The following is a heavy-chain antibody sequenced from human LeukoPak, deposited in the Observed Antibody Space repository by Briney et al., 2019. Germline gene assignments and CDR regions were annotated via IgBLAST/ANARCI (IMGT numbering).Heavy chain of an antibody. CDR1: GFTFSDYY. CDR2: ISSRSSTI. CDR3: AKDLSPGHY. Sequence: GGSLRLSCAASGFTFSDYYMSWIRQAPGKGLEWVSYISSRSSTIYYADSVKGRFTISRDNSKNTLYLQMNSLRAGDTAVYFCAKDLSPGHYWGQGILVTVSS. V-gene: IGHV3-11*01. D-gene: IGHD2/OR15-2a*01. J-gene: IGHJ4*02.